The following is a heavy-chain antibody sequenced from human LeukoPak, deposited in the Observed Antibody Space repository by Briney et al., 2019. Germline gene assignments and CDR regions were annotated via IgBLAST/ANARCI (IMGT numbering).Heavy chain of an antibody. CDR2: ICSSSSYI. J-gene: IGHJ4*02. D-gene: IGHD3-10*01. V-gene: IGHV3-21*01. Sequence: GGSLRLSCVASGFTFSTYSMNWVRQAPGKGLEWVSCICSSSSYIYYADSVKDRFTISRDNAENTLYLQMDSLRAEDTGVYYCARDLGSGSSGFDYWGQGTLVTVSS. CDR1: GFTFSTYS. CDR3: ARDLGSGSSGFDY.